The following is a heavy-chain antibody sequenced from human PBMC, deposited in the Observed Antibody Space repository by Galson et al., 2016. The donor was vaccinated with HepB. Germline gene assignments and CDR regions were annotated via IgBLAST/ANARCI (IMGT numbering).Heavy chain of an antibody. CDR1: GDSFSSSDFY. CDR3: AREAHSDWYFDL. CDR2: IYYSGGT. V-gene: IGHV4-39*07. D-gene: IGHD5-18*01. Sequence: ETLSLTCTVSGDSFSSSDFYWAWIRQPPGKGLEWIGCIYYSGGTYYNPSLKSRVTMSVDTSKNHFSLKLNSVTAADTAVYYCAREAHSDWYFDLWGRGTLVTVSS. J-gene: IGHJ2*01.